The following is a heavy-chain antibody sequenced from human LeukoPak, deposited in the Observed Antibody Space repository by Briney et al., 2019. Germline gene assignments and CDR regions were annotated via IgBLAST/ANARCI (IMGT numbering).Heavy chain of an antibody. V-gene: IGHV1-2*02. CDR1: GYTFTGYY. CDR3: ARGTGSGSYSPLPDY. D-gene: IGHD1-26*01. J-gene: IGHJ4*02. CDR2: INPNSGGT. Sequence: ASVKVSCKASGYTFTGYYMHGVRQAPGQGLEWMGWINPNSGGTNYAQKFQGRVTMTRDTSISTAYMELSRLRSDDTAVYYCARGTGSGSYSPLPDYWGQGTLVTVSS.